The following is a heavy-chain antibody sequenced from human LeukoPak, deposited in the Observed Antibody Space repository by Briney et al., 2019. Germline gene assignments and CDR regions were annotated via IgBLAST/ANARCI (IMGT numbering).Heavy chain of an antibody. CDR2: ISGSGGST. Sequence: AGSLTLSCAASGFTFSSYAMSWVRQAPGKGLEWVSAISGSGGSTYYADSVKGRFTISRDNSKNTLYLQMNSLRAEDTAVYYCAKDPITILGPMDVWGQGTTVTVSS. CDR1: GFTFSSYA. CDR3: AKDPITILGPMDV. D-gene: IGHD3-3*01. V-gene: IGHV3-23*01. J-gene: IGHJ6*02.